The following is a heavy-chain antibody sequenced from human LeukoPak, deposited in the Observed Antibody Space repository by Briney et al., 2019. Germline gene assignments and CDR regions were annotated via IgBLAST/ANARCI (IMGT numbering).Heavy chain of an antibody. CDR3: IRYGYNLLEYSQH. J-gene: IGHJ1*01. CDR2: IKSKTDGWTT. D-gene: IGHD5-24*01. Sequence: PGGSLRLSCAASGFIFTNAWMNWVRQAPGKGLEWVGRIKSKTDGWTTDYAAPVKGRFTVSRDDSKSKLYLQMNSLKTEDTAMYYCIRYGYNLLEYSQHWGQGTLVTVSS. CDR1: GFIFTNAW. V-gene: IGHV3-15*07.